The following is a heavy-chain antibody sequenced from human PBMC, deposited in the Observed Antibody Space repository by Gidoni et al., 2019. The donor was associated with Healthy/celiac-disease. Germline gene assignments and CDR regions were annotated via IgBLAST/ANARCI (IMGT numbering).Heavy chain of an antibody. CDR2: INPSGGST. CDR3: ARDQTNDYGGNSGNDY. D-gene: IGHD4-17*01. J-gene: IGHJ4*02. V-gene: IGHV1-46*01. CDR1: GYTFTSYY. Sequence: QVQLVQSGAEVKKPGDSVKVSCKASGYTFTSYYMHWVRQAPGQGLEWMGIINPSGGSTGYAQKFQGRVTMTRDTSTSTVYMELSSLRSEDTAVYYCARDQTNDYGGNSGNDYWGQGTLVTVSS.